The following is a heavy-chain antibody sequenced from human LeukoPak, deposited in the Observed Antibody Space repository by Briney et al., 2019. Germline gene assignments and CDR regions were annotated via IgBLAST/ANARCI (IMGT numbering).Heavy chain of an antibody. CDR3: AKGTGRYWTFFDY. D-gene: IGHD1-1*01. CDR2: ISWKSGSI. Sequence: GGSLRLSCAASGFSFDDYAMHWVRQAPGKGLEWVSGISWKSGSIDYVGSVKGRFTISRDNAKNSLYLQMTSLRPEDTAFYYCAKGTGRYWTFFDYWGQGILVTVSS. V-gene: IGHV3-9*01. CDR1: GFSFDDYA. J-gene: IGHJ4*02.